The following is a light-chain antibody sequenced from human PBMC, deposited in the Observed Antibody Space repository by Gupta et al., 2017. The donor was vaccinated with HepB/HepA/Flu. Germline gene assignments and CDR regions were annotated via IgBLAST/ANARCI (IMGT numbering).Light chain of an antibody. CDR3: QSYDSSLSGVV. J-gene: IGLJ2*01. Sequence: QSVLTQPPSVSGAPGQRVTISCTGGSSNIGAGYDVHWYPQLPGTAPKLLIYGNSNRPSGVPDRFSGSKSGTSASLAITGLQAEDEADYYGQSYDSSLSGVVFGGGTKLTVL. CDR2: GNS. CDR1: SSNIGAGYD. V-gene: IGLV1-40*01.